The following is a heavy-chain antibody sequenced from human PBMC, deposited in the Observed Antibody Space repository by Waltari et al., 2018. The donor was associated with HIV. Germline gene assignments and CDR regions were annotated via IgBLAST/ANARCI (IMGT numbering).Heavy chain of an antibody. V-gene: IGHV3-30-3*01. J-gene: IGHJ6*02. CDR2: ISYDGFNR. Sequence: QVQLVEYGGGVVQPGRSLRLSCAASGFTFSSYAIHWVRQAPGKGVEWLALISYDGFNRYYADSVKGRFTISRDNSKNTLYLQMNSLRAEDTAVYYCARDDGLQYDYHYYYGMDVWGQGTTVTVSS. D-gene: IGHD4-4*01. CDR3: ARDDGLQYDYHYYYGMDV. CDR1: GFTFSSYA.